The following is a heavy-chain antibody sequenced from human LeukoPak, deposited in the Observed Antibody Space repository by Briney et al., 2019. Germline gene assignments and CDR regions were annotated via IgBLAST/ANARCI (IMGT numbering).Heavy chain of an antibody. Sequence: SETLSPTCAVSGYSISSGYYWGWIRQPPGKGLEWIGEINHSGSTNYNPSLKSRVTISVDTSKNQFSLRLSSVTAADTAMYYCARGYYSDTSGYYSLAEAWGQGTLVTVSS. CDR3: ARGYYSDTSGYYSLAEA. CDR2: INHSGST. CDR1: GYSISSGYY. J-gene: IGHJ5*02. V-gene: IGHV4-38-2*01. D-gene: IGHD3-22*01.